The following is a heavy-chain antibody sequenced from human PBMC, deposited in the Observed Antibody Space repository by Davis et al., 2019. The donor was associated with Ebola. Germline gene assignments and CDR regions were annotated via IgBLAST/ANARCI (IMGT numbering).Heavy chain of an antibody. CDR2: IKQDGSEK. D-gene: IGHD6-19*01. J-gene: IGHJ4*02. V-gene: IGHV3-7*01. CDR1: GLTFSSYW. CDR3: ARVAVAGLFGG. Sequence: GRSLRPSCPVSGLTFSSYWTSWVRQVPGKGLEWVANIKQDGSEKYYVDSVKGRFTISRDNAKNSLYLQMNSLRAEDTAVYYCARVAVAGLFGGWGQGTLVTVSS.